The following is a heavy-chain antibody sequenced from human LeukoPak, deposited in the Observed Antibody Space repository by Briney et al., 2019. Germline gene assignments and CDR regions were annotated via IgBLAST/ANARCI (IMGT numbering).Heavy chain of an antibody. D-gene: IGHD2-15*01. CDR1: GFTFSSYG. V-gene: IGHV3-30*02. CDR2: IRYDGSNK. J-gene: IGHJ4*02. CDR3: AKATTYCSGGSCMYYFDY. Sequence: QAGGSLRPSCAASGFTFSSYGMHWVRQAPGKGLEWVAFIRYDGSNKYYADSVKGRFTISRDNSKNTLYLHVNSLRPEDTAVYYCAKATTYCSGGSCMYYFDYWGQGTLVTVSS.